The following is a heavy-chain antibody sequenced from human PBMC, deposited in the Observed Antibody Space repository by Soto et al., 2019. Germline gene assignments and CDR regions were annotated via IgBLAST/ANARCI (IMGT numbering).Heavy chain of an antibody. CDR1: GFTFSSYG. Sequence: QVQLVESGGGVVQPGRSLRLSCAASGFTFSSYGMHWVRQAPGKGLEWVAVISYDGSNKYYADSVKGRFTISRDNSKNTLYLQMNSLRAEDTAVYYCAKDSAGVGATSYFDYWGQGTLVTVSS. D-gene: IGHD1-26*01. CDR2: ISYDGSNK. V-gene: IGHV3-30*18. J-gene: IGHJ4*02. CDR3: AKDSAGVGATSYFDY.